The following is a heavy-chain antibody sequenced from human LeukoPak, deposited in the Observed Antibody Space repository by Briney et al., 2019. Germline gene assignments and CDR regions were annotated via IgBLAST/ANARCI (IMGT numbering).Heavy chain of an antibody. V-gene: IGHV3-64*01. CDR2: ISSNGDST. CDR1: GFTFSSYE. Sequence: GGSLRLSCAASGFTFSSYEMHWVRQAPGKGLEYVSAISSNGDSTYYANFVKGRFIISRDNSKNTLYLHMGSLRPEDMAVYYCARDRPGDVWGEGTTVTVSS. CDR3: ARDRPGDV. J-gene: IGHJ6*04.